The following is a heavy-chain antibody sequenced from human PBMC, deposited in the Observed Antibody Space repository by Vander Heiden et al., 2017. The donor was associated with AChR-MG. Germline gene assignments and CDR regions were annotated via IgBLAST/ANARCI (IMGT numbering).Heavy chain of an antibody. J-gene: IGHJ5*02. CDR2: IYYDGKN. V-gene: IGHV4-59*01. CDR1: GVSIISYY. Sequence: QVQLQESGPGLVKPSETLSLTCTVSGVSIISYYWGWIRQPPGKGLEWIGNIYYDGKNNYNPSLKSRVTLSIDTSKNQFSLKLSSVTAADTAVYYCAGGASVTGRVGTRFDPWGQGTLVTVSS. D-gene: IGHD1-20*01. CDR3: AGGASVTGRVGTRFDP.